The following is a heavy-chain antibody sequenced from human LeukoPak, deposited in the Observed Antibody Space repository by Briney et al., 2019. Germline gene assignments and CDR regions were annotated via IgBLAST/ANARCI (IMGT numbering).Heavy chain of an antibody. CDR1: GYTFTSFY. V-gene: IGHV1-46*01. Sequence: AASVKVSCKASGYTFTSFYMHWVRQAPGQGLEWMGIINPSGGSTSYAQKFQGRVTMTRDMSTSTVYMELSSLRSEDTAVYYCARSVYPRENWFDPWGQGTLVTVSS. CDR3: ARSVYPRENWFDP. D-gene: IGHD1-26*01. J-gene: IGHJ5*02. CDR2: INPSGGST.